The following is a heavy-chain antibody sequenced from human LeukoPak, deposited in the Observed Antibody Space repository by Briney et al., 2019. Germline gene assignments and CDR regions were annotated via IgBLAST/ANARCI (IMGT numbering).Heavy chain of an antibody. J-gene: IGHJ4*02. CDR2: ISGSGGST. CDR1: GFTFSSYA. Sequence: PGGSLRLSCEASGFTFSSYAMSWVRQAPGKGLEWVSAISGSGGSTYYADSVKGRFTISRDNSKNTLYLQMNSLRAEDTAVYYCAKDPSIQLWLPNFDYWGQGTLVTVSS. D-gene: IGHD5-18*01. V-gene: IGHV3-23*01. CDR3: AKDPSIQLWLPNFDY.